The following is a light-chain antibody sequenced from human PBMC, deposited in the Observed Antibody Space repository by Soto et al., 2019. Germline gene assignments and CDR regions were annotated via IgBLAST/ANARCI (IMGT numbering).Light chain of an antibody. V-gene: IGKV3-15*01. J-gene: IGKJ4*01. Sequence: EVVMTQSPVNLSVSSGERATLSCRASQSIRSNLAWYQQKPGQAPRLLIYDAYTRATGIPAKFSGSGSGTEFTLIIGSLQSEDFAVYYCQQYNNWPLTFGGGTKVEIK. CDR2: DAY. CDR3: QQYNNWPLT. CDR1: QSIRSN.